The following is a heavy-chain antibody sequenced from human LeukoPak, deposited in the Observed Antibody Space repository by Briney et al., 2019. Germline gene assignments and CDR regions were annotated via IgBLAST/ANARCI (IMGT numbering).Heavy chain of an antibody. CDR2: IYTRANA. V-gene: IGHV4-4*07. CDR3: ARALTGAFRIGAFDI. D-gene: IGHD7-27*01. J-gene: IGHJ3*02. Sequence: SETLSLTCTVTGASINEYYWSWIRQPAGKGLEWIGRIYTRANADYAPSLKSRVTMSADPSKNQLSLKLTSVTAADTAVYYCARALTGAFRIGAFDIWGQGTLVTVSS. CDR1: GASINEYY.